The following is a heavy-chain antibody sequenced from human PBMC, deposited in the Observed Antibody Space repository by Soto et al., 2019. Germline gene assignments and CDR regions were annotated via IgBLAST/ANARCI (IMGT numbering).Heavy chain of an antibody. D-gene: IGHD6-19*01. J-gene: IGHJ3*02. CDR2: IDPSDSYT. V-gene: IGHV5-10-1*03. CDR1: GYSFTSYW. Sequence: EVQLVQSGAEVKKPGESLRISCKGSGYSFTSYWISWVRQMPGKGLEWMGRIDPSDSYTNYSPSFQGHVTISADKSISTAYLQWSSLKASDTAMYYCARQRRVAGPEPTAAAFDIWGQGTMVTVSS. CDR3: ARQRRVAGPEPTAAAFDI.